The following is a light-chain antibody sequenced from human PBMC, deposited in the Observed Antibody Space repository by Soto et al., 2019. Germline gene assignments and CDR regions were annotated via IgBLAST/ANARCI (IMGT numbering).Light chain of an antibody. J-gene: IGLJ2*01. CDR2: EAS. Sequence: QSVLTQPASVSGSPGQSITISCTGASSDVVNYNLVSWYQQHPGKAPKLMIYEASQRPSGVPNRFSGSKSGNTASLTISGLQAEDEADYYCCSYVGTPTSPVIFGGGTKLTVL. CDR3: CSYVGTPTSPVI. V-gene: IGLV2-23*01. CDR1: SSDVVNYNL.